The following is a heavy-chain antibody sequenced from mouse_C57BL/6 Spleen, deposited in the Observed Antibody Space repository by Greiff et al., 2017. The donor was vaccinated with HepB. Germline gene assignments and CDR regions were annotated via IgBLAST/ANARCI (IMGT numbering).Heavy chain of an antibody. J-gene: IGHJ3*01. CDR3: AGGGYYGSSFVFAY. Sequence: QVQLQQPGAELVMPGASVKLSCKASGYTFTSYWMHWVKQRPRQGLEWIGEIDPSDSYTNYNQKFKGKSTLTVDKSSSTAYMQLSSLTSEDSAVYYCAGGGYYGSSFVFAYWGQGTLVTVSA. CDR2: IDPSDSYT. D-gene: IGHD1-1*01. CDR1: GYTFTSYW. V-gene: IGHV1-69*01.